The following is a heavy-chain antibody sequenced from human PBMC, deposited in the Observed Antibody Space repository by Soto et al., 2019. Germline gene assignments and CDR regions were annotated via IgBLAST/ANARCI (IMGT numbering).Heavy chain of an antibody. Sequence: ASVKVSCKASGYTFTGYYMHWVRQAPGQGLEWMGWINPNSGGTNYAQKFQGWVTMTRDTSASTAYMELSSLRSEDTAVYYCARESTHYYDSSGYFTTYRYFDLWGRGTLVTVSS. CDR3: ARESTHYYDSSGYFTTYRYFDL. D-gene: IGHD3-22*01. J-gene: IGHJ2*01. CDR2: INPNSGGT. V-gene: IGHV1-2*04. CDR1: GYTFTGYY.